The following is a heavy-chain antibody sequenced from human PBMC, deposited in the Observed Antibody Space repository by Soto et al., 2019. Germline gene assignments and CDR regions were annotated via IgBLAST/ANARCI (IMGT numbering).Heavy chain of an antibody. V-gene: IGHV1-69*02. CDR1: GDTFNFYS. CDR2: VNPIVSMS. D-gene: IGHD3-10*01. J-gene: IGHJ4*02. Sequence: QVQLVQSGAEVKRPGSSVKVSCKASGDTFNFYSINWVRQAPGVGLEGMGRVNPIVSMSNYAQKFQGRVTMTADKSTRTASMELSSLRSEDTAIYYCARSYGSGYRAFDYWGQGALVTVSS. CDR3: ARSYGSGYRAFDY.